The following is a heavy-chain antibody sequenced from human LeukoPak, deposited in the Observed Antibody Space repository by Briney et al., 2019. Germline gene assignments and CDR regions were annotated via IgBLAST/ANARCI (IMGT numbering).Heavy chain of an antibody. Sequence: SGPTLVKPTQTLTLTCTFSGFSLSTSGVGVGWIRQPPGKALEWLALIYWDDEKRHSPSLKSRLTITKDTSKNQVVLTMTNMDPVDTATYYCAHSHGYGSSWSGFDSWGQGTLVTVSS. CDR2: IYWDDEK. J-gene: IGHJ4*02. CDR1: GFSLSTSGVG. CDR3: AHSHGYGSSWSGFDS. D-gene: IGHD6-13*01. V-gene: IGHV2-5*02.